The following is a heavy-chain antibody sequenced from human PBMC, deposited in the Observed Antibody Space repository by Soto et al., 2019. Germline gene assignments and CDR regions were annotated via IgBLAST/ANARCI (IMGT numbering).Heavy chain of an antibody. D-gene: IGHD2-21*01. CDR1: GFAFSNFA. J-gene: IGHJ4*02. V-gene: IGHV3-23*01. CDR2: VSASGGNT. Sequence: EVQLLESGGGLVQPGGSLRLSCAASGFAFSNFALSWVRQAQGKGLEWVSAVSASGGNTYYADPVTGRFTISRDNSKNTLLLQMDSLRAEDTAVDYCAKQMYHSVSFLFDDWGQGTLVTVSS. CDR3: AKQMYHSVSFLFDD.